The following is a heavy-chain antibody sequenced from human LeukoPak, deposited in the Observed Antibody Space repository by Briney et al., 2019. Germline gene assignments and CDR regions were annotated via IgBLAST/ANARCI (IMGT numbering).Heavy chain of an antibody. D-gene: IGHD5-18*01. Sequence: SETLSLTCTVSGGSISSSSYYWGWIRQPPGKGLERIGSIYYSGSTYYNPSLKSRVTISVDTSKNQFSLKLSSVTAADTAVYYCARAGYSYGYTPYFDYWGQGTLVTVSS. J-gene: IGHJ4*02. CDR3: ARAGYSYGYTPYFDY. CDR1: GGSISSSSYY. V-gene: IGHV4-39*07. CDR2: IYYSGST.